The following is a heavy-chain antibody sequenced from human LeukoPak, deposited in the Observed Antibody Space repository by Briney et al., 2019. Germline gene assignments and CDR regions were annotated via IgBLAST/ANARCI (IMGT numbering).Heavy chain of an antibody. D-gene: IGHD6-19*01. J-gene: IGHJ4*02. V-gene: IGHV4-39*07. CDR3: ARVTKWLANYFDY. CDR1: GFSLSTSGMC. Sequence: SGPALVKPTQTLTLTCTFSGFSLSTSGMCVSWIRQPPGKGLEWIGSIYYSGSTYYNSSLKSRVTISVDTSKNQFSLKLSSVTAADTAVYYCARVTKWLANYFDYWGQGTLVTVSS. CDR2: IYYSGST.